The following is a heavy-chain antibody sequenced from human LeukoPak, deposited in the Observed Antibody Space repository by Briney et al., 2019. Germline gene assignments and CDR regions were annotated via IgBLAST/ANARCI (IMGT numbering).Heavy chain of an antibody. CDR1: GDSISSSYYY. V-gene: IGHV4-39*07. CDR3: AVQQLFQRFDS. Sequence: SETLSLTCTVSGDSISSSYYYWGWIRQPPGKGLEWIGSIYYSGSAYYNPSLQSRVTISVDTSKNQFSLKLSSVTAADTAVYYCAVQQLFQRFDSWGQGTLVTVSS. D-gene: IGHD6-13*01. CDR2: IYYSGSA. J-gene: IGHJ4*02.